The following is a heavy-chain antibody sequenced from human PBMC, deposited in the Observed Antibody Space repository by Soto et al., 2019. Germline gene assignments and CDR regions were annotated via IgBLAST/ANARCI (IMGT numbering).Heavy chain of an antibody. Sequence: QVQLVQSGAEVKKPGSPLKVSCKASGDSFSTYAINWVRQAPGQGLEWMGGIIPVFGRANYAQKFQGRVTITADESTSTAYKELNSLRSEDTALYYCARTLAFSSGWYDFGYWGQGTIVTVSS. CDR2: IIPVFGRA. D-gene: IGHD6-19*01. CDR3: ARTLAFSSGWYDFGY. J-gene: IGHJ4*02. V-gene: IGHV1-69*01. CDR1: GDSFSTYA.